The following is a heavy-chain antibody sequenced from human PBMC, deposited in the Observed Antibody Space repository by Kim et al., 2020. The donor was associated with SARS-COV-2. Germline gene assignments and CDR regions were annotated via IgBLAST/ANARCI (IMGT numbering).Heavy chain of an antibody. J-gene: IGHJ2*01. CDR2: ISSSSSYI. V-gene: IGHV3-21*01. CDR1: GFTFSSYS. CDR3: ARDLKLYYDILTGCYPYYVHF. D-gene: IGHD3-9*01. Sequence: GGSLRLSCAASGFTFSSYSMNWVRQAPGKGLEWVSSISSSSSYIYYADSVKGRFTISRDNAKNSLYLQMNSLRAEDTAVYYCARDLKLYYDILTGCYPYYVHFGGHRTLVTVSS.